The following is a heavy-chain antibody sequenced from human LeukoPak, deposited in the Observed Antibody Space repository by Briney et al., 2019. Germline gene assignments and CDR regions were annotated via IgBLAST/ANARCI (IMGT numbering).Heavy chain of an antibody. CDR1: GYTFTSYG. J-gene: IGHJ4*02. CDR3: ARDLTVRGVIITRFDY. CDR2: ISAYNGNT. D-gene: IGHD3-10*01. Sequence: ASVKVSCEASGYTFTSYGISWVRQAPGQGLEWMGWISAYNGNTNYAQKLQGRVTITTDTSTSTAYMELRSLRSDDTAVYYCARDLTVRGVIITRFDYWGQGTLVTVSS. V-gene: IGHV1-18*01.